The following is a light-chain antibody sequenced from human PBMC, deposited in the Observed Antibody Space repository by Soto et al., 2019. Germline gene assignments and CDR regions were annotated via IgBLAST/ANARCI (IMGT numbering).Light chain of an antibody. CDR2: AAS. CDR1: QDIFSD. Sequence: IQLTQSPSSLSASVGDRVTITGRASQDIFSDLAWYQQKAGKAPKLLIYAASTLQSGVPSRFSGSGSETDFTLTISSLQPEDFATYYCQQLYTNPLTFGGGTKVEIQ. V-gene: IGKV1-9*01. J-gene: IGKJ4*01. CDR3: QQLYTNPLT.